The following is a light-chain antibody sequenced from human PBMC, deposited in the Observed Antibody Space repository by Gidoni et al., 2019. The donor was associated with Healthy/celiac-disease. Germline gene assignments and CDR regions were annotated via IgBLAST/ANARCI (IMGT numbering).Light chain of an antibody. V-gene: IGLV1-47*01. J-gene: IGLJ3*02. CDR3: AAWDDSLSGRV. Sequence: QSVLTQPPSASGTPGQRVTISCSGSSSNIGSNYVSWYQQLPGTAPKLLIYRYNQRPSGVPDRFSGSKSGTSASLAISGLRSEDEADYYCAAWDDSLSGRVFGGGTKLTVL. CDR2: RYN. CDR1: SSNIGSNY.